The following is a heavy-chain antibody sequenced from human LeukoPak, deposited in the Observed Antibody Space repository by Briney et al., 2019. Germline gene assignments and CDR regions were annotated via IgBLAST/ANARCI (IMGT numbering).Heavy chain of an antibody. V-gene: IGHV3-23*01. D-gene: IGHD3-10*01. CDR3: AATRVCGGVLLRPNCLYFED. CDR2: IDYAGGST. J-gene: IGHJ4*02. Sequence: AGGSLRLSCAASGFTFNNYVMSWVRQAPGRGLEWVSGIDYAGGSTNYADSMQGRFTVSRDNSKNTLYLQMNSLRAEDTAIYYCAATRVCGGVLLRPNCLYFEDWGQGTLVTVSS. CDR1: GFTFNNYV.